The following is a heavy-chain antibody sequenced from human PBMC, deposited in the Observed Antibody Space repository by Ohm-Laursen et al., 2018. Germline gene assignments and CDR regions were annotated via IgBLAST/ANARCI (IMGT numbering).Heavy chain of an antibody. V-gene: IGHV3-7*01. CDR1: GFSFSGNW. D-gene: IGHD6-6*01. CDR3: ARDSSGTARAGGMDV. CDR2: INPDGSQK. J-gene: IGHJ6*02. Sequence: SLRLSCAASGFSFSGNWMNWVRQTPGKGLELVANINPDGSQKYYVDSVRGRFTISRDNTKHSLYLQMNSLRAEDTAVYYCARDSSGTARAGGMDVWGQGTTVTVSS.